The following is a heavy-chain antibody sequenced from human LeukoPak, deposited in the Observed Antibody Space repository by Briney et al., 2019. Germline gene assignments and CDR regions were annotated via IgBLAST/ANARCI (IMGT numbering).Heavy chain of an antibody. CDR2: ISSSSSYI. Sequence: GGSLRLSCAASGXTFSSYSMNWVRQAPGKGLEWVSSISSSSSYIYYADSVKGRFTISRDNAKNSLYLQMNSLRAEDTAVYYCARDKLISTCLGVCGMDVWGQGTTVTVSS. J-gene: IGHJ6*02. D-gene: IGHD3-16*01. CDR1: GXTFSSYS. CDR3: ARDKLISTCLGVCGMDV. V-gene: IGHV3-21*01.